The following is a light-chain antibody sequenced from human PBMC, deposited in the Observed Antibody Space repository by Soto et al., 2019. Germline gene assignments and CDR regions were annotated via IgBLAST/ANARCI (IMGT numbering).Light chain of an antibody. J-gene: IGLJ2*01. Sequence: QSALTQPPSASASPGQSVTISCTGTSSDVGAYNHVSWYQQHPGKAPKVMIYEVNKRPSGVPDRFSGSKSGNTASLTVSGLQAEDEADYYCTSYAGRNNLVFGGGTKLTVL. CDR2: EVN. CDR1: SSDVGAYNH. CDR3: TSYAGRNNLV. V-gene: IGLV2-8*01.